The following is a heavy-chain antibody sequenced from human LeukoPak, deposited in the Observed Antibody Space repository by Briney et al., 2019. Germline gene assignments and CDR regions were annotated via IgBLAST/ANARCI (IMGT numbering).Heavy chain of an antibody. CDR2: ISSSGSTI. D-gene: IGHD6-13*01. V-gene: IGHV3-48*03. Sequence: GGSLRLSCAASGFTFSSYEVNWVRQAPGKGLEWVSYISSSGSTIYYADSVKGRFTISRDNAKNSLYLQMNSLRAEDTAVYYCARDKGIAAAAGGYWGQGTLVTVSS. CDR1: GFTFSSYE. CDR3: ARDKGIAAAAGGY. J-gene: IGHJ4*02.